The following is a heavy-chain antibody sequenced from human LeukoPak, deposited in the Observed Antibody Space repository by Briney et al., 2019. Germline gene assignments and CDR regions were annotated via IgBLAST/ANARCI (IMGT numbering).Heavy chain of an antibody. D-gene: IGHD6-13*01. J-gene: IGHJ4*02. Sequence: GGSLRLSCAASGFTFRTYWMNWVRQAPGKGLVWVSRIESDGSSTSYADSVKGRFTISRDNAANTLYLQMNSLRAEDTAVYYCAKDLQHLVRTLSFDYWGQGTLVTVSS. V-gene: IGHV3-74*01. CDR1: GFTFRTYW. CDR2: IESDGSST. CDR3: AKDLQHLVRTLSFDY.